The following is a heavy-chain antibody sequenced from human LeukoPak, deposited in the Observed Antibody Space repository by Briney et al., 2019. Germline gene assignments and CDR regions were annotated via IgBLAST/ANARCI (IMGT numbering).Heavy chain of an antibody. CDR1: GGSISSYY. CDR2: IYHSGST. Sequence: SETLSLTCTVSGGSISSYYWSWIRQPPGKGLEWIGYIYHSGSTNYNPSLKSRVTISVDTSKSQFSLKLNSVTAADTAVYHCARGWELLFLWGQGTLVTVSS. CDR3: ARGWELLFL. V-gene: IGHV4-59*01. D-gene: IGHD1-26*01. J-gene: IGHJ4*02.